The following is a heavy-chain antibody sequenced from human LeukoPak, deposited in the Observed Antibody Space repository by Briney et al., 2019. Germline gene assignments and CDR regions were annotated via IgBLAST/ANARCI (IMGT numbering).Heavy chain of an antibody. D-gene: IGHD3-22*01. CDR3: ARGRYYDSSGYPHYYYYYYMDV. CDR2: IYYSGST. J-gene: IGHJ6*03. V-gene: IGHV4-39*07. Sequence: SETLSLTCTVSGGSISSSSYYWGWIRQPPGKGLEWIGSIYYSGSTYYNPSLKSRVTISVDTSKNQFSLKLSSVTAADTAVYYCARGRYYDSSGYPHYYYYYYMDVWGKGTTVTISS. CDR1: GGSISSSSYY.